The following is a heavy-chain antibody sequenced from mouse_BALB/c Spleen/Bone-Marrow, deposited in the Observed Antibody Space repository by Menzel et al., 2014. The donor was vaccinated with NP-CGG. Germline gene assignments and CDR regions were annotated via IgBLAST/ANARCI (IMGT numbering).Heavy chain of an antibody. CDR2: IYPGSGST. CDR3: TSWDY. J-gene: IGHJ2*01. V-gene: IGHV1S22*01. Sequence: LQQSGSELVGPGASVKLSCKASGYTFTSYWMHWVKQRHGQGLEWIGNIYPGSGSTNYDEKFKSKGTLTVDTSSSTAYMHLSSLTSEDSAVYYCTSWDYWGQGTTLTVSS. CDR1: GYTFTSYW.